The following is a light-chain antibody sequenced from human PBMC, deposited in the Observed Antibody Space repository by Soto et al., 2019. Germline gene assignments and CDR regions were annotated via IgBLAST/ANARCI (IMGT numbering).Light chain of an antibody. CDR2: DVS. CDR3: SSYTSTNFVI. CDR1: SGDIGDYKY. V-gene: IGLV2-14*01. J-gene: IGLJ2*01. Sequence: QSALTQPASVSGSPGQSITISCTGSSGDIGDYKYDSWYKQHPGKAPKLMIYDVSNRPSGVSNRFSASKSGNTASLTISGLQAEDEADYYCSSYTSTNFVIFGGGTKVTVL.